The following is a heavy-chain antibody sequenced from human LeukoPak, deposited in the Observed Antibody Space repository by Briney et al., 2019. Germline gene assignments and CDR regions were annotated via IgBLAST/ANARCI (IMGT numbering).Heavy chain of an antibody. CDR2: IGTAGDP. Sequence: GGSLRLSCAASGFTFSSYDIHWVRQPTGKGLEWVSRIGTAGDPYYAGSVKGRFTISRENANNSLYLQMNSLRAGDTAVYYCARGIYYGMVGWGQGTTVTVSS. J-gene: IGHJ6*02. CDR1: GFTFSSYD. V-gene: IGHV3-13*05. CDR3: ARGIYYGMVG.